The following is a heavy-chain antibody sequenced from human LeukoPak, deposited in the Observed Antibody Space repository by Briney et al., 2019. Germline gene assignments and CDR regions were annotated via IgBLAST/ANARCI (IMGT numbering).Heavy chain of an antibody. J-gene: IGHJ6*04. CDR2: ISSSGSTI. Sequence: GGSLRLSCSASGCTFNTYAMHWVRQAPGKGLEWVSYISSSGSTIYYADSVKGRFTISRDNAKNSLYLQMNSLRAEDTAVYYCARDRITMVRGVSPLHYYYGMDVWGKGTTVTVSS. CDR1: GCTFNTYA. CDR3: ARDRITMVRGVSPLHYYYGMDV. D-gene: IGHD3-10*01. V-gene: IGHV3-48*03.